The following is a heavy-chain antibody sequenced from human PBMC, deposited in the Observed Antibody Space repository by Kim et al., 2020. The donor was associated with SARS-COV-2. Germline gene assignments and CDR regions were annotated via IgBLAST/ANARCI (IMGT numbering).Heavy chain of an antibody. CDR1: GFVFSSYG. Sequence: GGSLRLSCAASGFVFSSYGMHWVRQAPGKGLEWVAVIWYDVSGKYYSDSVKGRFTISRDNSKNTLFLQMNSLRAEDTAVYYCAREDYGGNPDYFYGMDVWGQGTTVTVSS. CDR2: IWYDVSGK. J-gene: IGHJ6*02. CDR3: AREDYGGNPDYFYGMDV. V-gene: IGHV3-33*01. D-gene: IGHD4-17*01.